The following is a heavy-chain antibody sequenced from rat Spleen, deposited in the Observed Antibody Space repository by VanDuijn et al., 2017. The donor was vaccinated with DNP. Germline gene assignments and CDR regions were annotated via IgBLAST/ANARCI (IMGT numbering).Heavy chain of an antibody. CDR2: IHSDGSST. V-gene: IGHV5-7*01. Sequence: EVQLVESGGGLVQPGKSLKLSCVASGFTFSGYWMYWIRQAPKKGLEWVTTIHSDGSSTYYRDSVRGRFTISRDYARSTLYLQMDSLRSEDTATYYCATSSYYGYDYGFGYWGQGTLVTVSS. D-gene: IGHD1-7*01. CDR1: GFTFSGYW. CDR3: ATSSYYGYDYGFGY. J-gene: IGHJ3*01.